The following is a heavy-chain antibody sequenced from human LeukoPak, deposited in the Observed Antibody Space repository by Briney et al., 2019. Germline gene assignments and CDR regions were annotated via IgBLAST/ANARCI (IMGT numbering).Heavy chain of an antibody. V-gene: IGHV4-30-4*08. CDR2: IYYSGST. D-gene: IGHD2-2*02. CDR3: AREVGYCSSTSCYNFDY. CDR1: GGSISSGDYY. Sequence: SQTLSLTCTVSGGSISSGDYYWNWIRQPPGKGLEWIGYIYYSGSTYYNPSLKSRVTISVDTSKNQFSPKLSSVTAADTAVYYCAREVGYCSSTSCYNFDYWGQGTLVTVSS. J-gene: IGHJ4*02.